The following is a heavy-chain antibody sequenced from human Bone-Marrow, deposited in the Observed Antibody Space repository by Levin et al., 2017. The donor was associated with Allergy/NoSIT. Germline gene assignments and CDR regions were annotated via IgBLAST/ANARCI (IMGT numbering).Heavy chain of an antibody. D-gene: IGHD3-10*01. CDR2: INPNSGGT. V-gene: IGHV1-2*02. CDR3: ARVIRGELRTFDS. Sequence: AGESLKISCKASGYTFTDYYIHWVRQAPGQGLEWMGWINPNSGGTDYAQKFQARITMTSDTSISTAYMDLSSLRSDDTAVYYCARVIRGELRTFDSWGQGTLVTVSS. J-gene: IGHJ4*02. CDR1: GYTFTDYY.